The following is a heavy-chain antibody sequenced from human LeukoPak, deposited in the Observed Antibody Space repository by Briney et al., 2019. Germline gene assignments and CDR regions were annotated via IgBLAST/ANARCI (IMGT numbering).Heavy chain of an antibody. CDR2: IIPIFGTA. V-gene: IGHV1-69*13. Sequence: GASVKVSCKASGGTFSSYAISWVRQAPGQGLEWMGGIIPIFGTANYAQKFQGRVTITADESTSTAYMELSSLRSEDTAVYYCARLFKAGYYFDYWGQGTLVTVSS. D-gene: IGHD3-10*01. CDR3: ARLFKAGYYFDY. CDR1: GGTFSSYA. J-gene: IGHJ4*02.